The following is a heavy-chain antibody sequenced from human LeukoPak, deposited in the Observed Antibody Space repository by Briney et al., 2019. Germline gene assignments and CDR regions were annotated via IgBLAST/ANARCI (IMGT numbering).Heavy chain of an antibody. D-gene: IGHD7-27*01. CDR3: ARDLAWGGY. J-gene: IGHJ4*02. Sequence: GGSLRLSCVASGFTFSIYTKSWGRQAPGEGMEWVSSITSSSSSMYSADSVKGRLTISRDNAKNSLYLQMNSLRAEDTAVYYCARDLAWGGYWGQGTLVTVSS. V-gene: IGHV3-21*01. CDR2: ITSSSSSM. CDR1: GFTFSIYT.